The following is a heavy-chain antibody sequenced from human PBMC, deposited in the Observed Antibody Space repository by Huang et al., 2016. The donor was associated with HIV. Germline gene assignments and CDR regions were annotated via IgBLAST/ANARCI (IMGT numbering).Heavy chain of an antibody. D-gene: IGHD3-16*01. V-gene: IGHV3-7*01. J-gene: IGHJ4*02. CDR2: IRGDGRDK. Sequence: EVQLVESGGGLVQPGGSLRLSCAAAGFSFSSSWMSWVRQAPGKGLEWVANIRGDGRDKSHVDSGKGRFTISRDNAKNLLYLQMDRLGVGDTAVYYCARDQEGALDYWGQGVLVTVSS. CDR3: ARDQEGALDY. CDR1: GFSFSSSW.